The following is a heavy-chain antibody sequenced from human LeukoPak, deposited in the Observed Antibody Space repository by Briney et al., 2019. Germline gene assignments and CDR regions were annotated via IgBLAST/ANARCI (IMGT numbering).Heavy chain of an antibody. J-gene: IGHJ4*02. CDR3: ATLGYPLDY. V-gene: IGHV4-34*01. CDR2: INHSEST. Sequence: PSETLSLTCAVYGGSFSGYYWGWIRQPPGKGLEWMGEINHSESTNYNPSLKSRVTKSVDTSKNQLCLKLSYVTAADSAVYYCATLGYPLDYWGQGTLVTVSS. CDR1: GGSFSGYY. D-gene: IGHD2-15*01.